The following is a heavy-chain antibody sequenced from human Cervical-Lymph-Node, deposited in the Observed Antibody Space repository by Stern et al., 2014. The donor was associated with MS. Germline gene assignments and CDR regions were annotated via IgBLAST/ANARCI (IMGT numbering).Heavy chain of an antibody. J-gene: IGHJ4*02. CDR1: GFTFDDYA. CDR3: AKDISDYGANGEGFDY. Sequence: EVQLVESGGGLVQPGRSLRLSCAASGFTFDDYAMHWVRQAPGKGLEWVSGISWNSGSIGYADSVKGRFTISRDNAKNSLYLQMNSLRAEDTALYYCAKDISDYGANGEGFDYWGQGTLVTVSS. V-gene: IGHV3-9*01. D-gene: IGHD4-17*01. CDR2: ISWNSGSI.